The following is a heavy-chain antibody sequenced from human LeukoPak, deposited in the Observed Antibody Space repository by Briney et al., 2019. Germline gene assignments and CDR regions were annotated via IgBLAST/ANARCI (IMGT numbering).Heavy chain of an antibody. CDR3: ARGGGPKYYYYGMDV. J-gene: IGHJ6*02. CDR2: IYHSGST. CDR1: GFTFSSYAM. V-gene: IGHV4-4*02. Sequence: GSLRLSCAASGFTFSSYAMSWVRQAPGKGLEWIGEIYHSGSTNYNPSLKSRVTISVDKSKNQFSLKLSSVTAADTAVYYCARGGGPKYYYYGMDVWGQGTTVTVSS.